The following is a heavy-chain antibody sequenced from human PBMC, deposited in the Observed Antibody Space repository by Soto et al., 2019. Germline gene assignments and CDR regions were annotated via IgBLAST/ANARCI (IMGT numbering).Heavy chain of an antibody. J-gene: IGHJ1*01. CDR2: IYYSGAT. Sequence: SETLSLTCAVSGGSISSTTYYWAWIRQPPGKGLEWVATIYYSGATYYNPSLKSRLTISIDTSKNQFSLRLSSVTAADTAMYYCARYYHTSNRHYLHHCGQGPRVTVSS. CDR3: ARYYHTSNRHYLHH. D-gene: IGHD3-22*01. V-gene: IGHV4-39*01. CDR1: GGSISSTTYY.